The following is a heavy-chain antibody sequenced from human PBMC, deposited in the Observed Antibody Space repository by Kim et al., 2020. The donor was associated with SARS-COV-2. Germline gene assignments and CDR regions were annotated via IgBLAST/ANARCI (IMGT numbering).Heavy chain of an antibody. CDR1: GFTFSSYA. D-gene: IGHD1-26*01. Sequence: GGSLRLSCAASGFTFSSYAMTWVRQAPGKGLEWVSAISGSGGSTYYTDSVKGRFTISRDNSKNTLYLQMNTLRAEDTAVYYCAKDRGLRLVSGTYQVVDYWGQGTLVTVSS. V-gene: IGHV3-23*01. J-gene: IGHJ4*02. CDR3: AKDRGLRLVSGTYQVVDY. CDR2: ISGSGGST.